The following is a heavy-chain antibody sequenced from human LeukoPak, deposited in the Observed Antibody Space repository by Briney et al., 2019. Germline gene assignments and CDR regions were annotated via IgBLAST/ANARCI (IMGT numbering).Heavy chain of an antibody. CDR3: AADLGYYYDSSGYRSGDY. CDR1: GFTFTSSA. CDR2: IVVGSGNT. J-gene: IGHJ4*02. V-gene: IGHV1-58*02. D-gene: IGHD3-22*01. Sequence: SVKVSCKASGFTFTSSAMQWVRQARGQRLEWIGWIVVGSGNTNYAQKFQERVTITRDMSTSTAYMVLSSLRSEDTAVYYCAADLGYYYDSSGYRSGDYWGQGTLVTVSS.